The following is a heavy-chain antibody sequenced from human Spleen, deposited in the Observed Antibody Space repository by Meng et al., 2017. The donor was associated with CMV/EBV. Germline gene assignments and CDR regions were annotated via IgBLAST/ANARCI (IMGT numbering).Heavy chain of an antibody. V-gene: IGHV4-34*01. CDR3: ARAQWDIVVVPAAKMVVFEY. D-gene: IGHD2-2*01. J-gene: IGHJ4*02. CDR1: GTSFSDYS. Sequence: GSLRLSCAVYGTSFSDYSWTWIRHSPRKGLEWIGEINHSGSTNYNPSLKSRVTISVDTSKDQFSLKLSSVTAADTAVYYCARAQWDIVVVPAAKMVVFEYWGQGTLVTVSS. CDR2: INHSGST.